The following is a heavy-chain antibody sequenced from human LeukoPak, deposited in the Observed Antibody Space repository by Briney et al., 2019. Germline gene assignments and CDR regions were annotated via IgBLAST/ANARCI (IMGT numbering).Heavy chain of an antibody. CDR1: GFTFSSYA. CDR2: ISGSGGST. V-gene: IGHV3-23*01. CDR3: AKDLTVVVIATLTLDAFDI. D-gene: IGHD2-21*01. J-gene: IGHJ3*02. Sequence: GGSLRLSCAASGFTFSSYAMSWVRQAPGKGLEWVSAISGSGGSTYYADSVKGRFTISRDNSKNTLYLQMNSLRAEDTAVYYCAKDLTVVVIATLTLDAFDIWGQGTMVTVSS.